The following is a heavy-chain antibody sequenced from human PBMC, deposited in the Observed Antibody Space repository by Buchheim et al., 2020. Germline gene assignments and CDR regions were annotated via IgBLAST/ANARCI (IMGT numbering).Heavy chain of an antibody. CDR1: GFTFSSYA. Sequence: EVQLVESGGGLVQPGGSLRLSCAASGFTFSSYAMSWVRQAPGKGLEWVSAISGSGGSTYYADSVKGRFTISRDNSTNTLYLQMNSLRAEDTAVYYCAKAGKTTVVRGVIIIQDLYYFDYWGQGTL. J-gene: IGHJ4*02. CDR2: ISGSGGST. CDR3: AKAGKTTVVRGVIIIQDLYYFDY. D-gene: IGHD3-10*01. V-gene: IGHV3-23*04.